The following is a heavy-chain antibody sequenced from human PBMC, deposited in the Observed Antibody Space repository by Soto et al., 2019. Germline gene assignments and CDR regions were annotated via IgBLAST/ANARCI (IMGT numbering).Heavy chain of an antibody. CDR1: GFTFSSYS. D-gene: IGHD1-26*01. CDR2: ISSSSSYI. CDR3: AREWNEGSGSYAYFDY. Sequence: EVQLVESGGGLVKPGGSLRLSCAASGFTFSSYSMNWVRQAPGKGLEWVSSISSSSSYIYYADSVKGRFTISRDNAKNSLYLQMNSLRAEDTAVYYCAREWNEGSGSYAYFDYWGQGTLVTVSS. J-gene: IGHJ4*02. V-gene: IGHV3-21*01.